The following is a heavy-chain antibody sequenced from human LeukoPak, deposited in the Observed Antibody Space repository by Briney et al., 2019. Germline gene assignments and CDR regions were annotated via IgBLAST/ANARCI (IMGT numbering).Heavy chain of an antibody. V-gene: IGHV5-51*01. D-gene: IGHD3-10*01. CDR1: GYSSSIYW. CDR2: IFPGDSDT. CDR3: ARQDGSGIYYFDS. Sequence: GESLKISCKGSGYSSSIYWIGWVRQMPGKGLEWMGIIFPGDSDTRYSSSFQGQVTISADKSISTAYLQWSSLKASDTAMYYCARQDGSGIYYFDSWGHGTLVTVSS. J-gene: IGHJ4*01.